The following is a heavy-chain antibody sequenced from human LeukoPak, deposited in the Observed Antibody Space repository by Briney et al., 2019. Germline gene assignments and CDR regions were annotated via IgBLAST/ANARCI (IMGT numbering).Heavy chain of an antibody. CDR1: GYTFTCYY. CDR3: ARGIWSSSNY. Sequence: GASVKVSCKASGYTFTCYYMHWVRQAPGQGVVWIARINPNSGGTNYAQKFQASLTMTRDTSISTAYMELSRLRSDDTAVYYCARGIWSSSNYWGQGTLVTVSS. D-gene: IGHD6-6*01. CDR2: INPNSGGT. V-gene: IGHV1-2*06. J-gene: IGHJ4*02.